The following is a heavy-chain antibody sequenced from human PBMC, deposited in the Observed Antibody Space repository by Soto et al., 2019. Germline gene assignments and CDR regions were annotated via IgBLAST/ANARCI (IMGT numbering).Heavy chain of an antibody. J-gene: IGHJ5*02. CDR1: GDSVSGDSAA. CDR3: ARSPPVIGANWFDP. D-gene: IGHD1-26*01. V-gene: IGHV6-1*01. CDR2: TYYRSKWYN. Sequence: SQTLSLTCAISGDSVSGDSAAWSWIRQSPSRGLEWLGRTYYRSKWYNDYALSVKSRITINPDTSTNQFSLQLKSVTPEDTAVYYCARSPPVIGANWFDPWGQGTLVTAPQ.